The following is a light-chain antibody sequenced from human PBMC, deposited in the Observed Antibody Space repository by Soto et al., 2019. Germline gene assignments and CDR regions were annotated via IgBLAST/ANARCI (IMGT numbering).Light chain of an antibody. CDR3: QQYNSYWT. CDR2: KAS. CDR1: QSISSW. Sequence: DIQMTQSPYTLSASVGDRVTITCRASQSISSWLAWYQQKPGKAPKLLIYKASSLESGVPSRFSGSGSGTEFTLTISSLKPDDFATYYCQQYNSYWTFGQGTKVEIK. J-gene: IGKJ1*01. V-gene: IGKV1-5*03.